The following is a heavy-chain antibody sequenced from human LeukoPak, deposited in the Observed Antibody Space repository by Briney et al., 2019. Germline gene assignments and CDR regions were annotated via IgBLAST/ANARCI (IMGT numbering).Heavy chain of an antibody. V-gene: IGHV4-59*11. J-gene: IGHJ4*02. D-gene: IGHD7-27*01. CDR2: IYYSGST. CDR3: ARSTGGPGDPFDY. Sequence: SETLSLTCTVSGGSISSHYWSWIRQPPGKGLEWIGYIYYSGSTNYNPSLKSRATISVDTSKNQFSLKLSSVTAADTAVYYCARSTGGPGDPFDYWGQGTLVTVSS. CDR1: GGSISSHY.